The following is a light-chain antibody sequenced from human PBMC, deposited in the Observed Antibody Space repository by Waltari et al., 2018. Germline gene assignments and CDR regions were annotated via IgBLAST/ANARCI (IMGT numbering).Light chain of an antibody. V-gene: IGLV2-14*01. Sequence: QSALTQPASVSGSPGQSITIPCTGTSSDVGGLNYVSWYQQHPGKAPKLLIYEVSNRPSGVSNRFSGSKSGNTASLTISGLQAEDEADYYCCSYTGSSSPYVFGAGTKVTVL. CDR1: SSDVGGLNY. CDR3: CSYTGSSSPYV. CDR2: EVS. J-gene: IGLJ1*01.